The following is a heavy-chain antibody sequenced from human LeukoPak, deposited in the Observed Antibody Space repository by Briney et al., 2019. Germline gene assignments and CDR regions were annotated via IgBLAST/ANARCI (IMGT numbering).Heavy chain of an antibody. Sequence: SETLSLTCTVSGGSISSYYWSWIRQPPGKGLEWIGYIYYSGSTNYNPSLNSRVTISVDTSKNQFSLKLSSVTAADTAVYYCERLVDYFHYWGHGTLVTVSS. CDR1: GGSISSYY. CDR3: ERLVDYFHY. J-gene: IGHJ4*01. V-gene: IGHV4-59*01. CDR2: IYYSGST.